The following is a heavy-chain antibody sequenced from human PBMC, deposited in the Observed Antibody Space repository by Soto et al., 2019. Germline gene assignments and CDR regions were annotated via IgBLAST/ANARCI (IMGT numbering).Heavy chain of an antibody. CDR3: ASGYLGWFDP. CDR2: ITSTSSYI. D-gene: IGHD1-1*01. V-gene: IGHV3-21*01. J-gene: IGHJ5*02. Sequence: GGSLRLSCAASGFTFNDYTISWVRQAPGKGLEWVSSITSTSSYIYYADSVKGRFTISRDNAKNSLYLQMNSLRIEDTAVYYCASGYLGWFDPWGQGTLVTVSS. CDR1: GFTFNDYT.